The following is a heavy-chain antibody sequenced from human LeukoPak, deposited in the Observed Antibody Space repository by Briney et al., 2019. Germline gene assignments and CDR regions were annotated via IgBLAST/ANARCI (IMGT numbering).Heavy chain of an antibody. CDR3: ATRGYSGYDWNY. D-gene: IGHD5-12*01. CDR2: INRSGSS. V-gene: IGHV4-34*01. J-gene: IGHJ4*02. CDR1: GGSLSGYY. Sequence: PSETLSLTCAVYGGSLSGYYWNWIRQPPGKGLEWIGEINRSGSSNYNPSLKSRVTISVDTSKNQFSLKLSSVTAADTAVYYCATRGYSGYDWNYWGQGTLVTVSS.